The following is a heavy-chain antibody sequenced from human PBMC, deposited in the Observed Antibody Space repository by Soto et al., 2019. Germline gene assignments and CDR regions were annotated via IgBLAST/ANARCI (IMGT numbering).Heavy chain of an antibody. CDR2: INSDGSST. CDR3: AREAGMGARFDY. CDR1: GFTFSSYW. Sequence: EVQLVESGGGLVQPGGSLRLSCAASGFTFSSYWMHWVRQAPGKGLVWVSRINSDGSSTSYADSVKGRFTISRDNAKNTLYLQMNRLRAEDTAVYYCAREAGMGARFDYWGQGTLVTVSS. D-gene: IGHD1-26*01. J-gene: IGHJ4*02. V-gene: IGHV3-74*01.